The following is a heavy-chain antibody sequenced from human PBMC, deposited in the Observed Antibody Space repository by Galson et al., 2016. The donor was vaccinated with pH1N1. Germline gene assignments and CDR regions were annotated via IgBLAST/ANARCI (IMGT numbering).Heavy chain of an antibody. CDR3: ARDKQVLRFFDH. D-gene: IGHD3-3*01. J-gene: IGHJ4*01. Sequence: SLRLSCAASGFTFSHYWMSWVRQAPGKGLEWVANIKENGSEKYYLDSVKGRFTISRDNAKHSVSLQLDSLRAEDTAVYYCARDKQVLRFFDHWGQGTLVTVSS. V-gene: IGHV3-7*01. CDR1: GFTFSHYW. CDR2: IKENGSEK.